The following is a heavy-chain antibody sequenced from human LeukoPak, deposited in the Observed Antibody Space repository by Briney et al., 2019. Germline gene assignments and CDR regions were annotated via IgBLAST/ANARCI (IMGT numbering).Heavy chain of an antibody. D-gene: IGHD1-26*01. CDR2: MNPNSGNT. CDR3: ARGGVRRELDNWFDP. CDR1: GYTFTSYD. J-gene: IGHJ5*02. V-gene: IGHV1-8*01. Sequence: GASVKVSCKASGYTFTSYDINWVRQATGQGLEWMGWMNPNSGNTGYAQKFQGRVTMTRNTSISTAYMELSNLRSEDTAVYYCARGGVRRELDNWFDPWGQGTLVTVSS.